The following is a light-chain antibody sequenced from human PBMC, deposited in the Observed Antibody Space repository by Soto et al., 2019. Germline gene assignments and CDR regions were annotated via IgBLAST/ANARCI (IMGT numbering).Light chain of an antibody. Sequence: VMTQSPVTLSVSPGDRATLSCRASQSVSSDLAWYQQKPGQVPRLLIYDASTRATGIPARFSGSGSGTEFTLTISSLQSEDFAVYYCQQYNNWPLPTFGQGTRLEIK. J-gene: IGKJ5*01. CDR2: DAS. CDR1: QSVSSD. V-gene: IGKV3-15*01. CDR3: QQYNNWPLPT.